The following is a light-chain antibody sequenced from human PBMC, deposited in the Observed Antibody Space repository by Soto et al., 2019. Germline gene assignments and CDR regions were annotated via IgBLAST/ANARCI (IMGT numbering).Light chain of an antibody. CDR2: KAS. CDR1: QSISSW. Sequence: DIQMTQSPSTLSASVGDRVTITCRASQSISSWLAWYQQKPGKAPKPLIYKASSLESGVPSRFSGSRSGTEFTLTISSLQSDDFATYYCQQYNSYWTFGQGTKVEIK. CDR3: QQYNSYWT. V-gene: IGKV1-5*03. J-gene: IGKJ1*01.